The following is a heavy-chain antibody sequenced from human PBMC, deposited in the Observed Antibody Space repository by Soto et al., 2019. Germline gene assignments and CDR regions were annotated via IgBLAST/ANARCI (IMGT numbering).Heavy chain of an antibody. Sequence: GGSLRLSCAASGFTFSSYAMSWVRQAPGKGLEWVSAISGSGGSTYYADSVKGRFTISRDNSKNTLYLQMNSLRAEDTAVYYCATPYCSSTSCYAGVYYYGMDVWGQGTTVTSP. V-gene: IGHV3-23*01. CDR1: GFTFSSYA. D-gene: IGHD2-2*01. CDR2: ISGSGGST. J-gene: IGHJ6*02. CDR3: ATPYCSSTSCYAGVYYYGMDV.